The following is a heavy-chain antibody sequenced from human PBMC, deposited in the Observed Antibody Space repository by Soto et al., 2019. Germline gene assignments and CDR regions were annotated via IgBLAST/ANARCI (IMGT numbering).Heavy chain of an antibody. D-gene: IGHD6-25*01. CDR3: AKFFVETGESSGWPWSFHY. V-gene: IGHV3-23*01. Sequence: GSLRLSCAASGFTFSNYAMSWVRQAPGKGLEWVSAISGGGGTTYYAGSVKGRFTISRDNSKNTLFLQMNSLRAEDTAVYYCAKFFVETGESSGWPWSFHYWGQGTLVTVSS. J-gene: IGHJ4*02. CDR1: GFTFSNYA. CDR2: ISGGGGTT.